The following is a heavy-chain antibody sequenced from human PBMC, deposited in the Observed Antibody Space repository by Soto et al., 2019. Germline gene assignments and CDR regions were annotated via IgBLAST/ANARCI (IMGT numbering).Heavy chain of an antibody. J-gene: IGHJ4*02. D-gene: IGHD4-17*01. V-gene: IGHV4-34*01. CDR3: ARGRRRYGVSPRPFDY. CDR2: INHSGST. CDR1: GGSFSGYY. Sequence: QVQLQQWGAGLLKPSETLSLTCAVYGGSFSGYYWSWIRQPPGKGLEWSGEINHSGSTNYNPSLKSRVTISVDTSKTQFSLKLSSVTAPDTAVYYCARGRRRYGVSPRPFDYWGQGTLVTVSS.